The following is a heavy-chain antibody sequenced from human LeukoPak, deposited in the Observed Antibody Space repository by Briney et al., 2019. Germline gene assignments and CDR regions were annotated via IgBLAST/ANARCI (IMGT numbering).Heavy chain of an antibody. Sequence: GESLKISRKGSGYSFTSYWIGWVRQMPGKGLEWMGIIYPGDSDTRYSPSFQGQVTISADKSISTAYLQWSSLKASDTAMYYCARHPVTIIWAFDIWGQGTMVTVSS. CDR1: GYSFTSYW. CDR2: IYPGDSDT. J-gene: IGHJ3*02. CDR3: ARHPVTIIWAFDI. D-gene: IGHD3-9*01. V-gene: IGHV5-51*01.